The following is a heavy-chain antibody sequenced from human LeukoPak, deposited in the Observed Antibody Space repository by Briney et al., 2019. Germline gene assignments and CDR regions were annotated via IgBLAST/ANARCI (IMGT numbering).Heavy chain of an antibody. CDR2: IHTGGGT. D-gene: IGHD2-2*01. V-gene: IGHV4-61*02. J-gene: IGHJ4*02. CDR1: GGSGGSVSSGSYY. Sequence: SQTLSLTCTVSGGSGGSVSSGSYYWSWIRQPAGKGLEWIGRIHTGGGTKYNPSLKSRLTISRETSKNQFSLKLTSVTAADTAVYYCARYCSSSSCYSDAFDYWGPGSLVTVSS. CDR3: ARYCSSSSCYSDAFDY.